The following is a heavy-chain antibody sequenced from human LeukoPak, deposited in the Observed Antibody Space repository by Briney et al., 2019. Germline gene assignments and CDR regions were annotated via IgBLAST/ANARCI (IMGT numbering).Heavy chain of an antibody. J-gene: IGHJ3*02. V-gene: IGHV3-9*01. CDR3: AREEAPAEGDDAFDI. D-gene: IGHD3-16*01. CDR2: ISWNSGSI. CDR1: GFTFDDYA. Sequence: GRSLRLSCAASGFTFDDYAMHWVRQAPGKGLKWVSGISWNSGSIGYADSVKGRFTISRDNAKNSLYLQMNSLRAEDTAVYYCAREEAPAEGDDAFDIWGQGTKVTVSS.